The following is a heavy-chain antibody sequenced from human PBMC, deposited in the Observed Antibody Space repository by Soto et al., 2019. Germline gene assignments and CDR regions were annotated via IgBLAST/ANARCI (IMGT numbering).Heavy chain of an antibody. CDR2: IWFDGNNK. V-gene: IGHV3-33*06. D-gene: IGHD1-7*01. J-gene: IGHJ4*02. Sequence: QVDLVESGGGVVQPGTSLRLSCAASGFTFSNYGMHWVRQAPGKGLEWVSVIWFDGNNKSYADSVKGRFTISRDNSKNTLYLQMNSLRAEDTAVYYCAKDRNWNYDPGYFDYWGQGTLVTVSS. CDR1: GFTFSNYG. CDR3: AKDRNWNYDPGYFDY.